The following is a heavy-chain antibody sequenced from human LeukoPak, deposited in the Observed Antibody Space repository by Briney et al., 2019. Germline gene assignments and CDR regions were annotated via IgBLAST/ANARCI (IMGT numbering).Heavy chain of an antibody. Sequence: PGGSLRLSCAASKFIFSSYAMSWVRQAPGKGLEWVSGISGSGRSTYYADSVKGRFTISRDNSKNTLYLQMNSLRAEDTAIYYCAKDRPNYYDSSGHYYRRDGDYWGQGTLVTASS. CDR2: ISGSGRST. V-gene: IGHV3-23*01. CDR3: AKDRPNYYDSSGHYYRRDGDY. D-gene: IGHD3-22*01. J-gene: IGHJ4*02. CDR1: KFIFSSYA.